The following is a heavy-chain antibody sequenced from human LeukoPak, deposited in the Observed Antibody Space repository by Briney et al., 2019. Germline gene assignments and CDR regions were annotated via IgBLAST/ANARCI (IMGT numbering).Heavy chain of an antibody. V-gene: IGHV3-66*01. J-gene: IGHJ4*02. CDR1: GFTASSNY. D-gene: IGHD3-10*01. CDR2: IYSGGST. Sequence: GGSLRLSCAASGFTASSNYMNWVRQGPGKGLEWVSVIYSGGSTYYADSVKGRFTISRDNAKNTLYLQMNSLRAEDTAVYYCAREITMVRDFDYWGQGTLVTVSS. CDR3: AREITMVRDFDY.